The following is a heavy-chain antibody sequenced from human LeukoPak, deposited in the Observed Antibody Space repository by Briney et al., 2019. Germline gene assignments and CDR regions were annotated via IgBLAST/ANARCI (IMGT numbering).Heavy chain of an antibody. CDR2: ISGSGGST. CDR3: AKDRPQYYDSSGYYFDYYFDY. D-gene: IGHD3-22*01. Sequence: GGSPRLSCAASGFIFGSYAMNWVRQAPGKGLEWVSTISGSGGSTDYADSVKGRFTISRDNSKNTLYLQMNSLRVEDTAVYYCAKDRPQYYDSSGYYFDYYFDYWGQGTLVTVSS. CDR1: GFIFGSYA. V-gene: IGHV3-23*01. J-gene: IGHJ4*02.